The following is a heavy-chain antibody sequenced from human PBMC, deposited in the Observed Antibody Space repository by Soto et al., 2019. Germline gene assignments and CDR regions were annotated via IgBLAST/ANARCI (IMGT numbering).Heavy chain of an antibody. CDR1: GGSISSGDYY. V-gene: IGHV4-30-4*01. CDR2: IYYSGST. Sequence: PSETVSLTCTVSGGSISSGDYYWSWIRQPPGKGLEWIGYIYYSGSTYYNPSLKSRVTISVDTSKNQFSLKLSSVTAADTAVYYCARDRDYYDSSGYLDAFDIWGQGTMVTVSS. CDR3: ARDRDYYDSSGYLDAFDI. J-gene: IGHJ3*02. D-gene: IGHD3-22*01.